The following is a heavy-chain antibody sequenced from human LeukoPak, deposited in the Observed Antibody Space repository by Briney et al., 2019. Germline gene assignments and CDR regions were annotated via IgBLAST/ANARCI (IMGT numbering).Heavy chain of an antibody. D-gene: IGHD5-12*01. CDR3: AREEEGYSGCDGVRGMDV. CDR2: IIPIFGTA. Sequence: GASVKVSCKASGGTFSSYAISWVRQAPGQGLEWMGGIIPIFGTANYAQKFQGRVTITADKSTSTAYMELSSLRSEDTAVYYCAREEEGYSGCDGVRGMDVWGKGTTVTVSS. CDR1: GGTFSSYA. J-gene: IGHJ6*04. V-gene: IGHV1-69*06.